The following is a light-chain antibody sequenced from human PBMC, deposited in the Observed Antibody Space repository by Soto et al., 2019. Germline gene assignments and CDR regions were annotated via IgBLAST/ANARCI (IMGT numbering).Light chain of an antibody. V-gene: IGKV1-17*03. CDR2: AAS. Sequence: DIQMTQSPSAMSASVGDRVTITCRASQDISNYLAWFQQKPGKVPKRLTYAASSLQGGVPSRCSGIATRTEFTLTISSLQPEDFATYSCLQHHSYPLTFGGWTKVEIK. J-gene: IGKJ4*01. CDR1: QDISNY. CDR3: LQHHSYPLT.